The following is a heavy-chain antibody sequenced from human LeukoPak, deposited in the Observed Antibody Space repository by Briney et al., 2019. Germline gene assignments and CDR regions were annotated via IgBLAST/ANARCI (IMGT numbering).Heavy chain of an antibody. D-gene: IGHD3-22*01. V-gene: IGHV3-15*01. CDR1: GFTFSSYG. Sequence: GGTLRLSCAASGFTFSSYGMSWVRQAPGKGLEWVGRIKSKTDGGTTDYAAPVKGRFTISRDDSKSTMYLQMNSLKTEDTAVYYCTVDSSGNDAFDIWGQGTMVTVSS. CDR3: TVDSSGNDAFDI. J-gene: IGHJ3*02. CDR2: IKSKTDGGTT.